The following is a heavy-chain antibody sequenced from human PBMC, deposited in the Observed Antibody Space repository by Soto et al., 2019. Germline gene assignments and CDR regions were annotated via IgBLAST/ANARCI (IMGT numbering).Heavy chain of an antibody. J-gene: IGHJ6*02. Sequence: QVQLVESGGGVVQPGRSLRLSCAASGFTFSSYAMHWVRQAPGKGLEWVAVISYDGSNKYYADSVKGRFTISRDNSKNTVYLQMNSLRAEDTAVYYCARETGGMDVWGQGTTVTVSS. D-gene: IGHD3-10*01. V-gene: IGHV3-30-3*01. CDR1: GFTFSSYA. CDR2: ISYDGSNK. CDR3: ARETGGMDV.